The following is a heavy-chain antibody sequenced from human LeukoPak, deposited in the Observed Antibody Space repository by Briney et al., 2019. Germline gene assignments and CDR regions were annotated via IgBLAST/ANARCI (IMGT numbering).Heavy chain of an antibody. CDR1: GFAFSGYG. CDR2: IWYDGSNK. Sequence: QPGRSLRLSCAASGFAFSGYGMHWVRQAPGKGLEWVAVIWYDGSNKYYADSVKGRFTISRDNSKNTLYLQMNSLRAEDTAVYYCAKGVFYDSSGYYYGGAAFDIWGQGTMVTVSS. V-gene: IGHV3-33*06. D-gene: IGHD3-22*01. J-gene: IGHJ3*02. CDR3: AKGVFYDSSGYYYGGAAFDI.